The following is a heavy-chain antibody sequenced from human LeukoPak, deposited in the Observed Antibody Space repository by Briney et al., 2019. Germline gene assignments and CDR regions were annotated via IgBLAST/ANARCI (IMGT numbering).Heavy chain of an antibody. Sequence: SETLSLTCTVSGGSISSGSYYWSWIRQPAGKGLEWIGRIYTSGSTNYNPSLKSRVTISVDTSKNQFSLKLSSVTAADTAVYYCMRQGAQQLPPLHWGQGTLVTVSS. D-gene: IGHD6-13*01. V-gene: IGHV4-61*02. CDR1: GGSISSGSYY. CDR3: MRQGAQQLPPLH. J-gene: IGHJ4*02. CDR2: IYTSGST.